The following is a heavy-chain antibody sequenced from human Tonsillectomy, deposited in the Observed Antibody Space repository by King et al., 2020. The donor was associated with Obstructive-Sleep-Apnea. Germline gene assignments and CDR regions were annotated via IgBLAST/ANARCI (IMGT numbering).Heavy chain of an antibody. D-gene: IGHD5-18*01. CDR1: GYKFTSYW. CDR3: ARHPEGGIHLWTLDY. V-gene: IGHV5-51*01. J-gene: IGHJ4*02. CDR2: IYPGDSDS. Sequence: EGGRRGGSLEISWKGSGYKFTSYWIGWVRQMPAKGLEWMGIIYPGDSDSRYSPSFPGQVTISADKSISTASLQCSSLKASDTAMDYCARHPEGGIHLWTLDYWGQGTLVTVSS.